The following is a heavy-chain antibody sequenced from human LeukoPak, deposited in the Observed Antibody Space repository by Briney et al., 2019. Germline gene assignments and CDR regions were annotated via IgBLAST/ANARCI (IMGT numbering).Heavy chain of an antibody. V-gene: IGHV3-48*01. CDR1: GFPFSSYS. CDR3: SRDPRNLDY. D-gene: IGHD1-14*01. Sequence: GGSLRLSCAASGFPFSSYSMNWVRQAPGRGLEWVSYITSYSSTIYYADSVKGRFTISRDNAENSLYLQMNSLRAEDTAVYYCSRDPRNLDYWGQGTLVTVSS. CDR2: ITSYSSTI. J-gene: IGHJ4*02.